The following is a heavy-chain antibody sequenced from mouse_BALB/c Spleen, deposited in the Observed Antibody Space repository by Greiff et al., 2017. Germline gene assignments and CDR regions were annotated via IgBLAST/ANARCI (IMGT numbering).Heavy chain of an antibody. D-gene: IGHD2-10*02. J-gene: IGHJ3*01. Sequence: DVKPVESGGGLVKPGGSPKLSCAASGFPFSDYYMDWVRQTPEKRLERVATISDGGSYTYYPDSVKGRFTISRDNAKNILYLQMSSLKSEDTAMYYCARARGYGNYGFAYWGQGTLVAVSA. CDR2: ISDGGSYT. V-gene: IGHV5-4*02. CDR1: GFPFSDYY. CDR3: ARARGYGNYGFAY.